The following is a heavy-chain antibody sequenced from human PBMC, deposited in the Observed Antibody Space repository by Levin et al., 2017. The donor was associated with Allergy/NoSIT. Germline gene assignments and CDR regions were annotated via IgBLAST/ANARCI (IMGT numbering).Heavy chain of an antibody. J-gene: IGHJ6*02. V-gene: IGHV1-69*02. CDR1: GGTFSSYT. D-gene: IGHD3-10*01. Sequence: VASVKVSCKASGGTFSSYTISWVRQAPGQGLEWMGRIIPILGIANYAQKFQGRVTITADKSTSTAYMELSSLRSEDTAVYYCARGGGYYGSGSSRYYYYYGMDVWGQGTTVTVSS. CDR3: ARGGGYYGSGSSRYYYYYGMDV. CDR2: IIPILGIA.